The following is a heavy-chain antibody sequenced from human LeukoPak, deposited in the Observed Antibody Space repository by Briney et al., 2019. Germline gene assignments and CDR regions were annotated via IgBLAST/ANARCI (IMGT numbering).Heavy chain of an antibody. J-gene: IGHJ4*02. CDR2: ISSSSSYI. Sequence: GGSLRLSCAASGFTFRSYSMNWVLQAPGKGLEWVSSISSSSSYIHYADSVKGRFAISRDNAKNSLYLQMHSLRAEDTAVYYCASGGVAEGADYWGQGTLVTVSS. V-gene: IGHV3-21*01. D-gene: IGHD2-15*01. CDR1: GFTFRSYS. CDR3: ASGGVAEGADY.